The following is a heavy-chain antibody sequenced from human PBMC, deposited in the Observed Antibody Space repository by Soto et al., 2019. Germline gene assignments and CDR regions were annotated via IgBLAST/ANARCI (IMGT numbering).Heavy chain of an antibody. Sequence: SETLSFTCAVYGGSFSGYYWSWIRQPPGKGLEWIGEINHSGSTNYNPSLKSRVTISVDTSKNQFSLKLSSVTAADTAAYYCARVQLGYYGSGSYYDYYYYYGMDVWGQGTTVTVSS. D-gene: IGHD3-10*01. CDR3: ARVQLGYYGSGSYYDYYYYYGMDV. CDR2: INHSGST. J-gene: IGHJ6*02. CDR1: GGSFSGYY. V-gene: IGHV4-34*01.